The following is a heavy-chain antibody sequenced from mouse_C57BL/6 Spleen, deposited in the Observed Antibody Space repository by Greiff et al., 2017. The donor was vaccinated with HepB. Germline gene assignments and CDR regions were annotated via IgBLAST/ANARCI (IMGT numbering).Heavy chain of an antibody. D-gene: IGHD1-1*01. Sequence: VQLQQSGAELARPGASVKLSCKASGYTFTSYGISWVKQRTGQGLEWIGEIYPRSGNTYYNEKLKGKATLTADKSSSTAYMELRSLTSEDSAVYFCARSLVLRGDYYAMDYWGQGTSVTVSS. V-gene: IGHV1-81*01. CDR1: GYTFTSYG. CDR2: IYPRSGNT. CDR3: ARSLVLRGDYYAMDY. J-gene: IGHJ4*01.